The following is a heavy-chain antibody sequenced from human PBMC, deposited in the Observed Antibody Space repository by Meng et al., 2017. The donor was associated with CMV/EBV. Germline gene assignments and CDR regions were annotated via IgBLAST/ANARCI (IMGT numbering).Heavy chain of an antibody. CDR1: GGSISSYY. V-gene: IGHV4-59*01. D-gene: IGHD2-15*01. Sequence: SETLSLTCTVSGGSISSYYWSWIRQPPGKGLEWIGYIYDSGSTNYNPSLKSPATISVDTSKNQFSLKLSSVTAADTAVYYCARDDSGYCSGGSCVGYWGQGTLVTVSS. CDR2: IYDSGST. J-gene: IGHJ4*02. CDR3: ARDDSGYCSGGSCVGY.